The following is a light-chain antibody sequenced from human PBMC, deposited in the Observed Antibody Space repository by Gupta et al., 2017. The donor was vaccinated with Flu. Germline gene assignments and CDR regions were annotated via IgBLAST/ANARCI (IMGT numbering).Light chain of an antibody. J-gene: IGLJ2*01. Sequence: SPELTQDPAVSVALGQTVRITCRGDSLRSYYASWYQQKPGQAPVLVIYDKNNRPSGIPDRFSGSSSGDTGSLTITGAQAEDEADYYCNSRDSNGKNVVFGGGTKLTVL. CDR3: NSRDSNGKNVV. CDR2: DKN. V-gene: IGLV3-19*01. CDR1: SLRSYY.